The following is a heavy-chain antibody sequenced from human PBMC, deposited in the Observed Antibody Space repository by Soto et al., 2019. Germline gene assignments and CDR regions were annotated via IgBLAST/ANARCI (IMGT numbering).Heavy chain of an antibody. J-gene: IGHJ4*02. D-gene: IGHD6-13*01. Sequence: QVQLQESGPGLVKPSQTLSLTCTVSGGSISSGGYYWRWIRQHPGKVLEWIGYIYYSGSTYYNPSLKSRVTRSVDKYNIKISLKLSYVTAVNTAEYYCARVRQQMPTLYCNDWGQGTLVTVSS. CDR1: GGSISSGGYY. V-gene: IGHV4-31*03. CDR3: ARVRQQMPTLYCND. CDR2: IYYSGST.